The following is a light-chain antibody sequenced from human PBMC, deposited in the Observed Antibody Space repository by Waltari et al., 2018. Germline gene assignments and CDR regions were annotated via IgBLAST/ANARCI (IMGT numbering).Light chain of an antibody. CDR3: GTWDNTLSAV. CDR1: TPNIGNHY. Sequence: QSVLTQPPSVSAAPGQKVTISCSGSTPNIGNHYAPWYHQFPGAAPKVLIYGNDKRSTGIPDRFSGSKSGTSATLDITGLQTGDEADYYCGTWDNTLSAVFGGGTKVTVL. V-gene: IGLV1-51*02. J-gene: IGLJ2*01. CDR2: GND.